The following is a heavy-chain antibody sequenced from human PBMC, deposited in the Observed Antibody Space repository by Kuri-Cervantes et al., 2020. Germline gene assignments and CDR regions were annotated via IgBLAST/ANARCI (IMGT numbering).Heavy chain of an antibody. V-gene: IGHV3-7*02. J-gene: IGHJ4*02. CDR3: AKYGGVSGRAFEY. CDR1: GFTFSVYW. D-gene: IGHD2-8*02. Sequence: GGSLRLSCAASGFTFSVYWMSWVRQVLGKGLEWVANIKEDGSERYYVDSVKGRFTISRDNAKNSLYLHMNSLRAEDTAVYYCAKYGGVSGRAFEYWGQGTLVTVSS. CDR2: IKEDGSER.